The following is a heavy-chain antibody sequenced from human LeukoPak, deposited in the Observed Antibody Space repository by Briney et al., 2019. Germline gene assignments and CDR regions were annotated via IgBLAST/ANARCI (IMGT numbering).Heavy chain of an antibody. CDR1: GFTFSSYA. J-gene: IGHJ4*02. CDR3: AKGQSRYSYGYYFDY. Sequence: PGGSLRLSCAASGFTFSSYAMSWVRQAPGKGLEWVSAISGSGGSTYYADSVKGRFTISRDNSKNTLYLQMNSLRAEDTAVYYCAKGQSRYSYGYYFDYWGRGTLVTVSS. CDR2: ISGSGGST. D-gene: IGHD5-18*01. V-gene: IGHV3-23*01.